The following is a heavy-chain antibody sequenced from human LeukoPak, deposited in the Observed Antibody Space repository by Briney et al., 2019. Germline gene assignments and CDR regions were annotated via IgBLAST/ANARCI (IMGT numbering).Heavy chain of an antibody. Sequence: GGSLRLSCAASGFTFDDYGMSWVRQAPGKGLEWVSGVNWNGGSTGYADSVKGRFTISRDNAKNSLYLQMNSLRAEDTALYYCARVSSGTGYYYYYYMDVWGQGTLVTVSS. CDR1: GFTFDDYG. CDR3: ARVSSGTGYYYYYYMDV. V-gene: IGHV3-20*04. D-gene: IGHD3-10*01. J-gene: IGHJ6*03. CDR2: VNWNGGST.